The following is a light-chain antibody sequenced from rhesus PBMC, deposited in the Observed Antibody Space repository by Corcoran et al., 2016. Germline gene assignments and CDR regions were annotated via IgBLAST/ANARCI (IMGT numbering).Light chain of an antibody. CDR2: GVS. CDR1: SSDVGAYNF. V-gene: IGLV2S7*01. J-gene: IGLJ1*01. Sequence: QAAPTQPPSVSGSPGQSVTISCTVTSSDVGAYNFVSWYQHHPGKVPKLVIYGVSQRPSGVSDRFSGSRSGNTASLTISGLQAEDEADYYCCSYTTSSTFIFASGTRLTVV. CDR3: CSYTTSSTFI.